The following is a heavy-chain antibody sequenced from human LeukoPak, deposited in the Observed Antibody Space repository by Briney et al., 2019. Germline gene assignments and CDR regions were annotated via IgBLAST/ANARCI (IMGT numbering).Heavy chain of an antibody. Sequence: PGGSLRLYCAASGFPFCNYLVHWVRQAPGKGLVWVSRINEDGWTRDYADSVKGRFAISRDNAKNTLYLQMNSLRAEDAVVYYCARDVAGMDGYWGQGTLVTVSS. V-gene: IGHV3-74*01. CDR1: GFPFCNYL. D-gene: IGHD2-15*01. J-gene: IGHJ4*02. CDR3: ARDVAGMDGY. CDR2: INEDGWTR.